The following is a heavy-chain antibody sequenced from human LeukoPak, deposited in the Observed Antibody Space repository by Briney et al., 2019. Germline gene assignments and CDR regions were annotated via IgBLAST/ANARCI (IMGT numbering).Heavy chain of an antibody. CDR2: VFYSGST. CDR1: GGSISNYY. Sequence: SETLSLTCTVSGGSISNYYWSWIRQPPGKGLEWIGYVFYSGSTNYNPSLRSRVTISVDTSKNQFSLKLSSVTAADTAVYYCARRSRELLPDYWGQGTLVTVSS. D-gene: IGHD1-26*01. V-gene: IGHV4-59*08. CDR3: ARRSRELLPDY. J-gene: IGHJ4*02.